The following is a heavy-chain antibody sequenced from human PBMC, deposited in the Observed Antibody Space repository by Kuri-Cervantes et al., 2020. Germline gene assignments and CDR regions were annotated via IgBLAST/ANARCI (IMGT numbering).Heavy chain of an antibody. D-gene: IGHD3-3*01. CDR1: GYTFTSYA. CDR2: INAGNGNT. V-gene: IGHV1-3*01. Sequence: ASVKVSCKASGYTFTSYAMHWVRQAPGQRLEWMGWINAGNGNTKYSQKLQGRVTMTTDTSTSTAYMELRSLRSDDTAVYYCARDITIFGVVRGWADYWGQGTLVTVSS. J-gene: IGHJ4*02. CDR3: ARDITIFGVVRGWADY.